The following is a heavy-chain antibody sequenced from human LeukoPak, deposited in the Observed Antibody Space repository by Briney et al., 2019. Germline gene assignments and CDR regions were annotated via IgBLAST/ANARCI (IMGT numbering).Heavy chain of an antibody. J-gene: IGHJ4*02. CDR2: ISASGGST. V-gene: IGHV3-23*01. D-gene: IGHD3-9*01. CDR1: GFTFSNCD. CDR3: ATGYFDGTVDY. Sequence: GGSLRLSCTASGFTFSNCDMNWVRQAPGKGLEWVSTISASGGSTYYADSVKGRFTISRDNSKNTLYLQMNSLRAEDTAVYYCATGYFDGTVDYWGQGTLVTVSS.